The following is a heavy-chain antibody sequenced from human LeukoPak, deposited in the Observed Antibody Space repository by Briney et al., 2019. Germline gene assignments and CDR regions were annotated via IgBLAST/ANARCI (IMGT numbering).Heavy chain of an antibody. CDR2: IKQVGSEK. CDR3: ARVGDGYNSYYFDY. CDR1: GFSFSTFA. J-gene: IGHJ4*02. V-gene: IGHV3-7*01. Sequence: GGSLRLSCAASGFSFSTFAMIWVRPPPGKGLEWVANIKQVGSEKYYVDSVKGRFTISRDNAKNSLYLQMNSLRAEDTAVYYCARVGDGYNSYYFDYWGQGTLVTVSS. D-gene: IGHD5-24*01.